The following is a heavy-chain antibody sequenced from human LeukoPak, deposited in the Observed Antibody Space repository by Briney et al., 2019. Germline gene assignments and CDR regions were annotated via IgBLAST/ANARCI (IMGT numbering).Heavy chain of an antibody. CDR3: AGGLRSGEDDY. V-gene: IGHV4-4*07. D-gene: IGHD6-19*01. J-gene: IGHJ4*02. Sequence: SETLSLTCTVSGGSISSYYWSWIRQPAGKGLEWIGRIYTSGSTNYNPSLKSRVTMSVDTSKNQFSLKLISVTAADTAVYYCAGGLRSGEDDYWGQGTLVTVSS. CDR2: IYTSGST. CDR1: GGSISSYY.